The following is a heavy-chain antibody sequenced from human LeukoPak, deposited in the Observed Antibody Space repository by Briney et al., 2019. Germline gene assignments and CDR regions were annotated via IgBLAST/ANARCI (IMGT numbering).Heavy chain of an antibody. CDR1: GGSINSYY. V-gene: IGHV4-59*01. CDR3: ARVYNGGWYEDY. J-gene: IGHJ4*02. CDR2: IYYSGST. Sequence: SETLSLTCAVFGGSINSYYWTWIRQPPGKGLEWIGYIYYSGSTKYHPSLKSRVTISVDTSKNQFSLKLSSVTAADTAVYYCARVYNGGWYEDYWGQGTLVTVSS. D-gene: IGHD6-19*01.